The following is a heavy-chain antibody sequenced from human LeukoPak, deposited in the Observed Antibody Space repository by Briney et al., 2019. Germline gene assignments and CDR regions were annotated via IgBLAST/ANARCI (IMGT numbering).Heavy chain of an antibody. J-gene: IGHJ3*02. D-gene: IGHD2-15*01. V-gene: IGHV3-30*02. Sequence: GGSLRLSCAASGFTFNTYVMHWVRQAPGKGLEWLAFIRYDGSNKNYADSVKGRFTISRDNTKNSLYLQMNSLRAEDTAVYYCAKDGGSDPDSFDIWGQGTMVTVSP. CDR2: IRYDGSNK. CDR1: GFTFNTYV. CDR3: AKDGGSDPDSFDI.